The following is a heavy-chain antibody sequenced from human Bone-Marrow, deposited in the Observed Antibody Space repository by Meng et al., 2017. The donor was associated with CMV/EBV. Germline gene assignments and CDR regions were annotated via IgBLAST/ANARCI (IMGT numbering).Heavy chain of an antibody. CDR3: ARGIIPAAADFHN. J-gene: IGHJ4*02. D-gene: IGHD2-2*01. CDR1: GGSVSSGSYY. CDR2: IYYSGST. V-gene: IGHV4-61*01. Sequence: SETLSLTCTVSGGSVSSGSYYWSWIRQPPGKGLEWIGYIYYSGSTNYNPSLKSRVTISVDTSKNQFSLKLSSVTAADTAVYYRARGIIPAAADFHNWGQGTLVTVSS.